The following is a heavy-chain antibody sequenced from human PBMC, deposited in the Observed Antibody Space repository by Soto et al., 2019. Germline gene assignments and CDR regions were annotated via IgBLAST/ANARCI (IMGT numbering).Heavy chain of an antibody. J-gene: IGHJ4*02. CDR1: GGTFSSYA. D-gene: IGHD2-21*02. Sequence: SVKVSCKASGGTFSSYAISWVRQAPGQGLEWMGGIIPIFGTANYAQKFQGRVTITADESTSTAYMELSSLRSEDTAVYYCAGSVVVVTAAIDYWGQGTLVTVSS. CDR2: IIPIFGTA. CDR3: AGSVVVVTAAIDY. V-gene: IGHV1-69*13.